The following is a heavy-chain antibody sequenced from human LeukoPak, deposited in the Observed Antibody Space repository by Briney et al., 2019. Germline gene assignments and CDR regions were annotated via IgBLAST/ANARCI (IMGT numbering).Heavy chain of an antibody. J-gene: IGHJ4*02. V-gene: IGHV3-23*01. CDR1: GFTSSSYA. CDR3: ARGHPHGWELYLDY. D-gene: IGHD1-26*01. Sequence: GGFLRLSCAASGFTSSSYAMSWVRQAPGKGLEWVSAISGSGGSTYYADSVKGRFTISRDNSKNTLYLQMNSLRVEDTAVYYCARGHPHGWELYLDYWGQGTLVTVSS. CDR2: ISGSGGST.